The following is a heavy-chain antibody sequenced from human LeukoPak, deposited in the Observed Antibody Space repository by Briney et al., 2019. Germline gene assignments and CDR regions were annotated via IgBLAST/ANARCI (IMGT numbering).Heavy chain of an antibody. Sequence: ASVKVSCKASGYTFTSYYMHWVRQAPGQGLEWMGITNPSGGSTSYAQKFQGRVTMTRDTSTSTVYMELSSLRSEDTAVYYCARDSCSSTSCYGSPGRMDVWGKGTTVTVSS. CDR1: GYTFTSYY. CDR2: TNPSGGST. D-gene: IGHD2-2*01. V-gene: IGHV1-46*01. CDR3: ARDSCSSTSCYGSPGRMDV. J-gene: IGHJ6*04.